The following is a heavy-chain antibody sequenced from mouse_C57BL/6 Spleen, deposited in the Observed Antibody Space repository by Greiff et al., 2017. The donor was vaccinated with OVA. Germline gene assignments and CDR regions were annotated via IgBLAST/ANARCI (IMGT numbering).Heavy chain of an antibody. J-gene: IGHJ3*01. V-gene: IGHV1-74*01. D-gene: IGHD1-1*01. CDR2: IHPSDSDT. Sequence: VQLQQPGAELVKPGASVKVSCKASGYTFTSYWLHWVKQRPGQGLEWIGRIHPSDSDTNYNQKFKGKATLTVDKSSSTAYMQLSSLTSEDSAVYYCAIEFYYGSSAWFAYWGQGTLVTVSA. CDR1: GYTFTSYW. CDR3: AIEFYYGSSAWFAY.